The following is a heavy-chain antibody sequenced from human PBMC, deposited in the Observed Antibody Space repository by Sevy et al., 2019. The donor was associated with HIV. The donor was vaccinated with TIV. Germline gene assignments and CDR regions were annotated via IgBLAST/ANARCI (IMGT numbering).Heavy chain of an antibody. CDR2: IYYSGST. Sequence: SETLSLTCTVSGGSISSGGYYWSWIRQHPGKGLEWIGYIYYSGSTYYNPSLKSRVTISVDTSKNQFSLKLSSVTAAETAVYYCARDRRIAAAGHYYYYGMDVWGQGTTVTVSS. CDR1: GGSISSGGYY. D-gene: IGHD6-13*01. CDR3: ARDRRIAAAGHYYYYGMDV. V-gene: IGHV4-31*03. J-gene: IGHJ6*02.